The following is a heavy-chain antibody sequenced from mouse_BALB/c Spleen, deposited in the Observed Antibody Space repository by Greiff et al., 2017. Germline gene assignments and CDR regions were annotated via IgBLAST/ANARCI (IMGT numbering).Heavy chain of an antibody. CDR2: INPGSGGT. J-gene: IGHJ4*01. CDR1: GYAFTNYL. V-gene: IGHV1-54*01. D-gene: IGHD2-1*01. Sequence: QVQLQQSGAELVRPGTSVKVSCKASGYAFTNYLIEWVKQRPGQGLEWIGVINPGSGGTNYNEKFKGKATLTADKSSSTAYMQLSSLTSDDSAVYFWAREFYYGNPHAMDYWGQGTSVTVSS. CDR3: AREFYYGNPHAMDY.